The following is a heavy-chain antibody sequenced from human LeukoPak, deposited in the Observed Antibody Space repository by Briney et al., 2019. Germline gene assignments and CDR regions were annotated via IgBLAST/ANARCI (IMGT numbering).Heavy chain of an antibody. CDR2: INPNSGGT. CDR3: ARNFYFDSSGYYHY. CDR1: GYTFTDYY. D-gene: IGHD3-22*01. Sequence: GASVKVSCKASGYTFTDYYIHWVRQAPGQGLEWMGWINPNSGGTNYAQKFQGRVTMTRDTSISTAYMELSRLRSDDTAVYYCARNFYFDSSGYYHYWGQGTLVTVSS. J-gene: IGHJ4*02. V-gene: IGHV1-2*02.